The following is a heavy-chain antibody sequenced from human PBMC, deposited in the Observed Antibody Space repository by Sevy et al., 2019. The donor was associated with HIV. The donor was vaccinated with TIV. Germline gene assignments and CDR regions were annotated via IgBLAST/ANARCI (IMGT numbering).Heavy chain of an antibody. Sequence: GGSLRLSCAASGFTFSSYGMHWVRQAPGKGLEWVAVISYDGSNKYYADSVKGRFTISRDNSKNTLYLQMNSLRAEDTAVYYCAKDLEYYDILTDYYYYYGMDVWGQGTTVTVSS. V-gene: IGHV3-30*18. CDR2: ISYDGSNK. CDR1: GFTFSSYG. D-gene: IGHD3-9*01. CDR3: AKDLEYYDILTDYYYYYGMDV. J-gene: IGHJ6*02.